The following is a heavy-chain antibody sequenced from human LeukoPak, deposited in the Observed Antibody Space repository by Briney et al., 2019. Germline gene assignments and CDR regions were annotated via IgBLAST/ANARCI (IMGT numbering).Heavy chain of an antibody. J-gene: IGHJ5*01. CDR1: GYSFTNFY. CDR2: INPSVGST. D-gene: IGHD3-10*01. CDR3: ARDKSSTNWLDS. V-gene: IGHV1-46*01. Sequence: GASVKVSCKASGYSFTNFYIHWVRQAPGQGLEWMGIINPSVGSTNYAQKFQGRVTMTSDTSASTVYLDLSSLRSEDTAIYYCARDKSSTNWLDSWGQGTLVTVSS.